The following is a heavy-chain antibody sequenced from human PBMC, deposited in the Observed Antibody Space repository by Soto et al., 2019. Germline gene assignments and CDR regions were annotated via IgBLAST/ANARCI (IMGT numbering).Heavy chain of an antibody. V-gene: IGHV6-1*01. CDR2: TYYRSRWYN. CDR3: AVEGYYGSGSDYKSPWFDA. Sequence: SQTLSLTCAISGDSVSSNSAAWNWIRLSPSRGLEWLARTYYRSRWYNDYAVSVRSRITVNPDTSKNQFSLQLTSVTPADTAVYYCAVEGYYGSGSDYKSPWFDAWGQGTLVTVSS. J-gene: IGHJ5*02. CDR1: GDSVSSNSAA. D-gene: IGHD3-10*01.